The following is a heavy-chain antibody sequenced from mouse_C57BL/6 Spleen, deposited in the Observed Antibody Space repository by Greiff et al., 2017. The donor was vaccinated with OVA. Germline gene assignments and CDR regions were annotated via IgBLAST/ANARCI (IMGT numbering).Heavy chain of an antibody. CDR2: IYPGSGST. V-gene: IGHV1-55*01. D-gene: IGHD1-1*01. J-gene: IGHJ1*03. Sequence: QVQLQQSGAELVKPGASVKMSCKASGYTFTSYWITWVKQRPGQGLEWIGDIYPGSGSTNYNEKFKSKATLTVDTSSSTAYMQLSSLTSEDSAVYYCARWGTTVVDWYFDVWGTGTTVTVSS. CDR3: ARWGTTVVDWYFDV. CDR1: GYTFTSYW.